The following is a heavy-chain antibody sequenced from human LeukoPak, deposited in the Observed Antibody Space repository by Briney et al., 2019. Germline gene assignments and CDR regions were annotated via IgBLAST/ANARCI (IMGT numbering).Heavy chain of an antibody. CDR3: ARDRITMVRGVIITRVGYYYYGMDV. V-gene: IGHV3-23*01. D-gene: IGHD3-10*01. CDR2: ISETGGTR. Sequence: GGSLRLSCVVSGFTFSNYALSWVRQAPGKGLEWVSAISETGGTRNYVDSVKGRFTISRDTSKNTLYLQMSSLRAEDTAVYYCARDRITMVRGVIITRVGYYYYGMDVWGQGTTVTVSS. J-gene: IGHJ6*02. CDR1: GFTFSNYA.